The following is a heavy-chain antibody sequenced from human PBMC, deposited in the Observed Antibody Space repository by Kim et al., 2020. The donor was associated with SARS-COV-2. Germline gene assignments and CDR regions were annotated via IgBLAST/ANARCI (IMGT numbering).Heavy chain of an antibody. V-gene: IGHV4-31*02. CDR2: T. D-gene: IGHD4-4*01. Sequence: TYYTPSLKSRVTISVDTSTNQFSLKLSSVTAADTAVYDCARGYSNWAFDYWGQGTLVTVSS. CDR3: ARGYSNWAFDY. J-gene: IGHJ4*02.